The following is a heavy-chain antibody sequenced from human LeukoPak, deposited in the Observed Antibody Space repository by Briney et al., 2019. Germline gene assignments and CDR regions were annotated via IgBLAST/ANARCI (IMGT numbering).Heavy chain of an antibody. V-gene: IGHV4-39*01. CDR1: GDSIGSGSYY. CDR2: IYYAGTT. CDR3: ARLGYYYDSSAKGAFDY. J-gene: IGHJ4*02. D-gene: IGHD3-22*01. Sequence: SETLSLTCTVSGDSIGSGSYYWGWIRQPPGKGLEWIASIYYAGTTYYNPSLKSRVTISVDTSKNQFSLKLTSVTAADTAVYYCARLGYYYDSSAKGAFDYWGQGTLVTVSS.